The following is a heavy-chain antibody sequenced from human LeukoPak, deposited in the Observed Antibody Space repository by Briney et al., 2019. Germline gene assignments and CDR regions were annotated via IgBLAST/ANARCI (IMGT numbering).Heavy chain of an antibody. Sequence: ASVKVSCKASGYTFTGNYMHWVRQAPGQGLEWMGWINPRSGGTNYAQKFQGRVTMTRDTPITTAYMELSRLRSDDTAVYYCVKMHYDFWSAFHIWGQGTMVTVSS. V-gene: IGHV1-2*02. CDR3: VKMHYDFWSAFHI. D-gene: IGHD3-3*01. J-gene: IGHJ3*02. CDR1: GYTFTGNY. CDR2: INPRSGGT.